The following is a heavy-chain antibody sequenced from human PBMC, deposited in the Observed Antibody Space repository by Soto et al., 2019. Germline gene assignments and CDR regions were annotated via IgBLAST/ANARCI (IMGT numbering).Heavy chain of an antibody. CDR3: ARADNYDFWSGYYSGYYGMDV. J-gene: IGHJ6*02. CDR1: GGSISSGGYY. V-gene: IGHV4-31*03. Sequence: PSETLSLTCTVSGGSISSGGYYWSWIRQHPGKGLEWIGYIYYSGSTYYNPSLKSRVTISVDTSKNQFSLKLSSVTAADTAVYYCARADNYDFWSGYYSGYYGMDVWGQGTTVTVSS. CDR2: IYYSGST. D-gene: IGHD3-3*01.